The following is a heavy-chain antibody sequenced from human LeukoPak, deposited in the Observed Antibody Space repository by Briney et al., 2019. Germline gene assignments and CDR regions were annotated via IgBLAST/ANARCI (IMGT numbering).Heavy chain of an antibody. CDR1: GFTFSSYG. J-gene: IGHJ4*02. Sequence: PGGSLRLSCAASGFTFSSYGMHWVRQAPGKGLEWVAFIRYDGSNKYYADSVKGRFTISRDNSKNTLYLQMNSLRAEDTAVYYCAKDPTRDGYNSNLDYWGQGTLVTVSS. CDR3: AKDPTRDGYNSNLDY. D-gene: IGHD5-24*01. V-gene: IGHV3-30*02. CDR2: IRYDGSNK.